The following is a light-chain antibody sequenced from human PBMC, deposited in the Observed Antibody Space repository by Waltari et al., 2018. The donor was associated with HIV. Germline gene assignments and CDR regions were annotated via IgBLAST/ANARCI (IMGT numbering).Light chain of an antibody. CDR3: QVWDSSSDTYV. Sequence: SYVLTQPPSVSVAPGKTARITCGGNNIGRKSADWYQEKPGQAPGLVIYYDIDRPSGIPGRFSSSNSGNTAPLTISRVEAEDEVDYYCQVWDSSSDTYVFGTGTKVTVL. CDR1: NIGRKS. V-gene: IGLV3-21*04. CDR2: YDI. J-gene: IGLJ1*01.